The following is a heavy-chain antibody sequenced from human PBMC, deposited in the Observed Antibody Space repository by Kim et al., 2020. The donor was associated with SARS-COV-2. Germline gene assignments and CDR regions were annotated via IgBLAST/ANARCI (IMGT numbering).Heavy chain of an antibody. V-gene: IGHV3-23*01. CDR3: AKDLGVGGSGSN. D-gene: IGHD3-10*01. J-gene: IGHJ4*02. Sequence: YYADSVKGRFTISRDNSKNTLYLQMNSLRAEDTAVYYCAKDLGVGGSGSNWGQGTLVTVSS.